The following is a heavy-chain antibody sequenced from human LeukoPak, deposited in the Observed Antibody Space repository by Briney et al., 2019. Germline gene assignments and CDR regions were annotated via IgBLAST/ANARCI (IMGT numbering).Heavy chain of an antibody. Sequence: GGSLRLSCAASGFTFSSYAMSWVRQAPGKGLEWVSTICGNGRSTYYGDSVKGRFTISRDNSKNTLSLQMNSLRAEDTAVYYCAKEYYVLLVYALGGSFDYWGRGTLVTVSS. CDR2: ICGNGRST. CDR1: GFTFSSYA. D-gene: IGHD2-8*02. J-gene: IGHJ4*02. V-gene: IGHV3-23*01. CDR3: AKEYYVLLVYALGGSFDY.